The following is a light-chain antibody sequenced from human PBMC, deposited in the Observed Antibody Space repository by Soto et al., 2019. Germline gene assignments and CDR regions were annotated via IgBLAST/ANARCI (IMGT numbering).Light chain of an antibody. CDR2: DAS. CDR3: QQRANWPPFT. CDR1: RSIGSY. J-gene: IGKJ3*01. V-gene: IGKV3-11*01. Sequence: EIVLTQSPATLSLSPGDRATLSCRASRSIGSYLAWYQQKAGQPPRLLIYDASNRATGTPGRFSGRGSGTAFTLTISSLEPEDFGVYYCQQRANWPPFTFGPGTTVDIK.